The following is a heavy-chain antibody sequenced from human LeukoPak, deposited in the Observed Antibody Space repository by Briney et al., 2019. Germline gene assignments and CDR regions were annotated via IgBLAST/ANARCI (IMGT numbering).Heavy chain of an antibody. Sequence: PGGSLRLSCAASGFTFINAWMSWARQAPGNGLEGVGRPKSKSAGGTTDYVAPVKGRFTISGDDSKNTLYLQMNSLKTEDTAVYFCVASQTTPGAFDIWGQGTMVTVSS. CDR3: VASQTTPGAFDI. J-gene: IGHJ3*02. V-gene: IGHV3-15*01. CDR2: PKSKSAGGTT. D-gene: IGHD1/OR15-1a*01. CDR1: GFTFINAW.